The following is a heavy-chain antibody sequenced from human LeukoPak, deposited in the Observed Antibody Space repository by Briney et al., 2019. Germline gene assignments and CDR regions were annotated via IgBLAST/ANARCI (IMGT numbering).Heavy chain of an antibody. CDR3: ARDYYDSSGYYRNDDAFDI. D-gene: IGHD3-22*01. J-gene: IGHJ3*02. V-gene: IGHV3-74*01. CDR2: INSDGSST. CDR1: GFTFSSYW. Sequence: PGGSLRLSCAASGFTFSSYWMHWVRQAPGKGLVWVSRINSDGSSTSYADSVKGRFTISRDNAKNTLYLQMNGLRAEDTAVYYCARDYYDSSGYYRNDDAFDIWGQGTMVTVS.